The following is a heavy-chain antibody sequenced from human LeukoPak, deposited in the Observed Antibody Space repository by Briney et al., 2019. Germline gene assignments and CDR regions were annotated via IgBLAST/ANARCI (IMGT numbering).Heavy chain of an antibody. D-gene: IGHD3-22*01. CDR3: ARGEGSSGFNDDY. Sequence: ASVKVSCKASGYTFTSYDINWVRQATGQGLEWMGWMNPNSGNTGYAQKSQGRVTMTRNTSISTAYIELSSLRSEDTAVYYCARGEGSSGFNDDYWGQGTLVTVSS. CDR2: MNPNSGNT. J-gene: IGHJ4*02. V-gene: IGHV1-8*01. CDR1: GYTFTSYD.